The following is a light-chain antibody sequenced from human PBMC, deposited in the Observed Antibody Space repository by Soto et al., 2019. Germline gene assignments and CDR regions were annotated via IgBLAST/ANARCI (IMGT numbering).Light chain of an antibody. CDR2: DVN. CDR3: SPHAGSNNPFV. V-gene: IGLV2-8*01. Sequence: QSAPTQPPSASGSPGQSVAISCTGTSSDVGGYNYVSWYQQHPGKAPKLMIYDVNKRPSGVPDRFSGSKSGNTASLTVSGLQGEDEADYYCSPHAGSNNPFVFGTGTKLTVL. J-gene: IGLJ1*01. CDR1: SSDVGGYNY.